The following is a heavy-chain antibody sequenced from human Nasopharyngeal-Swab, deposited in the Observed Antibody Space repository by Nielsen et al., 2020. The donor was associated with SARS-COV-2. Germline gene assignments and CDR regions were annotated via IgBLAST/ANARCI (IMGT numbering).Heavy chain of an antibody. CDR1: GGSVSSGSYY. V-gene: IGHV4-61*01. CDR3: ARDHYGSGSPSMDV. D-gene: IGHD3-10*01. CDR2: IYYSGST. J-gene: IGHJ6*02. Sequence: SETLSLPCTVSGGSVSSGSYYWSWIRQPPGKGLEWIGYIYYSGSTNYNPSLKSRVTISVDTSKNQFSLKLSSVTAADTAVYYCARDHYGSGSPSMDVWGQGTTVTVS.